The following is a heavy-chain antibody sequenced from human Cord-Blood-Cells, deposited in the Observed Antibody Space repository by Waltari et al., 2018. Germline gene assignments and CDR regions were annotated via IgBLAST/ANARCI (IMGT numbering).Heavy chain of an antibody. CDR1: GGSISSSSYY. D-gene: IGHD5-12*01. CDR2: IYYSGST. Sequence: QLQLQESGPGLVKPSETLSLTCTVSGGSISSSSYYWGWISQPPGKGLEWIGSIYYSGSTYYNPSLKSRVTISVDTSKNQFSLKLSSVTAADTAVYYCASRRRDGYNYYFDYWGQGTLVTVSS. V-gene: IGHV4-39*01. J-gene: IGHJ4*02. CDR3: ASRRRDGYNYYFDY.